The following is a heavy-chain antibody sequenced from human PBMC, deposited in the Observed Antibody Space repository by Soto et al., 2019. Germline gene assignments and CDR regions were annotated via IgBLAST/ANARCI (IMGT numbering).Heavy chain of an antibody. J-gene: IGHJ4*01. CDR3: ARELGTSGYTYGRFFDF. CDR2: ISSGNGHI. V-gene: IGHV3-21*01. Sequence: VGSLRLSCAISGPTSSIHSINWVRQAPGKGLEWVASISSGNGHIYYADSLKGRFTISRDTAKNSVSLQMDSLSAEDTAVYFCARELGTSGYTYGRFFDFWGRGTLVTVSS. D-gene: IGHD5-18*01. CDR1: GPTSSIHS.